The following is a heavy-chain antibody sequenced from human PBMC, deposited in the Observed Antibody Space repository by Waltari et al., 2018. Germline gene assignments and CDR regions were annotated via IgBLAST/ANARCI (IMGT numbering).Heavy chain of an antibody. CDR2: INHSGST. D-gene: IGHD4-4*01. Sequence: QVQLQQWGAGLLKPSETLSLTCAVYGGSFSGYYWSWSRQPPGKGLEWIGEINHSGSTNYNPSLKSRVTISVDTSKYQFSLKLSSVTAADTAVYYCARATVTLAYFDYWGQGTLVTVSS. J-gene: IGHJ4*02. CDR1: GGSFSGYY. CDR3: ARATVTLAYFDY. V-gene: IGHV4-34*01.